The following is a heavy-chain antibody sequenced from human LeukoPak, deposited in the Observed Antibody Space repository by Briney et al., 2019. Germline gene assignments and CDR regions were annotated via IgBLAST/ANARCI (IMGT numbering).Heavy chain of an antibody. CDR2: INHSGST. CDR3: ARAVAGLYYFDY. CDR1: GGSFSGYY. V-gene: IGHV4-34*01. J-gene: IGHJ4*02. Sequence: NPSETLSLTCAVYGGSFSGYYWSWIRQPPGKGLEWIGEINHSGSTNYNPSLKSRVTISVDTSKNQFSLKLSSVTAADTAVYYCARAVAGLYYFDYWGQGTLVTVSS. D-gene: IGHD6-19*01.